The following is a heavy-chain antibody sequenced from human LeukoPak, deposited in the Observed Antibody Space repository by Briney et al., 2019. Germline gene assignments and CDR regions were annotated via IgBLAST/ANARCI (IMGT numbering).Heavy chain of an antibody. CDR1: GFTFSSYS. CDR3: ARVGGYDYLSLGYYYYYYMDV. D-gene: IGHD5-12*01. V-gene: IGHV3-48*04. Sequence: GGSLRLSCAASGFTFSSYSMNWVRQAPGKGLEWVSYISSSGSTIYYADSVKGRFTISRDNAKNSLYLQMNSLRAEDTAVYYCARVGGYDYLSLGYYYYYYMDVWGKGTTVTVSS. CDR2: ISSSGSTI. J-gene: IGHJ6*03.